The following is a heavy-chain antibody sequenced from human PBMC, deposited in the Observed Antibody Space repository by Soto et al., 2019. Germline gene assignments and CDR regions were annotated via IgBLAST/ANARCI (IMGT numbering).Heavy chain of an antibody. Sequence: KSGGSLRLSCAASGFTFSDYYMSWTRQAPGKGLEWVSYISSSSSYTNYADSVKGRFTISRDNAKNSLYLQMNSLRAEDTAVYYCARDLIGPRYYYYGMDVWGQGTTVTVSS. CDR1: GFTFSDYY. CDR2: ISSSSSYT. CDR3: ARDLIGPRYYYYGMDV. V-gene: IGHV3-11*06. J-gene: IGHJ6*02.